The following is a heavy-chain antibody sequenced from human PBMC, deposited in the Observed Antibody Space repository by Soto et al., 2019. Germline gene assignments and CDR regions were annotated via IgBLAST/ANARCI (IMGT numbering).Heavy chain of an antibody. CDR3: AKFFVETGSNSGWPWSFHY. CDR2: ISGSGGTT. Sequence: EVQLLESGGGLVQPGRSLRLSCAASGFTFSNYAMSWVRQAPGQGLDWVSAISGSGGTTYYADSVKDRFTISRDNSMNTLFLQMNSLRAEDAAVYYCAKFFVETGSNSGWPWSFHYWGQGTLVTVSS. V-gene: IGHV3-23*01. D-gene: IGHD6-25*01. J-gene: IGHJ4*02. CDR1: GFTFSNYA.